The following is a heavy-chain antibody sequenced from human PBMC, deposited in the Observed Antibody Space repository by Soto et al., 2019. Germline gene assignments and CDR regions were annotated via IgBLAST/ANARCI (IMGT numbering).Heavy chain of an antibody. D-gene: IGHD3-10*01. CDR3: ARQIRVNSVKVFDP. J-gene: IGHJ5*02. Sequence: GSLKISCKGSGYSFTSNWIAWVRQMPGKGLEWMGIIYPGDSDTRYSPSFQGQVTISADKSISTAYLQWSSLKASDTAMYYCARQIRVNSVKVFDPWGQGTLVTVSS. CDR2: IYPGDSDT. CDR1: GYSFTSNW. V-gene: IGHV5-51*01.